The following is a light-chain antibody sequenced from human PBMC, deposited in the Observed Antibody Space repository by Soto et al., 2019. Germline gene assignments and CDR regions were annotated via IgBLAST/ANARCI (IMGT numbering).Light chain of an antibody. V-gene: IGLV2-8*01. CDR2: EVS. CDR1: SSDVGDDNF. J-gene: IGLJ2*01. CDR3: SSYAGSNSVV. Sequence: QSALTQPPSASGSPGQSVTISCTGTSSDVGDDNFVSWYQHHPGKVPKVMIYEVSKRPSGVPDRFSGSKSGNTASLTVSGLQAEDEADYYCSSYAGSNSVVFGGGTKVTVL.